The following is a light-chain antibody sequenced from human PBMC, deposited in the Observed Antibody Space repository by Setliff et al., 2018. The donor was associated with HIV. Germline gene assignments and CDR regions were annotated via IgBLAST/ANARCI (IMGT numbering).Light chain of an antibody. CDR3: QSYDSSLSGYV. CDR2: G. J-gene: IGLJ1*01. Sequence: QSVLTQPPSVSGAPGQRVTISCTGSSSNIGAGYDVHWYQQLPGTAPKLLIYGNRPSGAPDRFSGSKSGTSASLAITGLQAEDEADYYCQSYDSSLSGYVFGTGTKVTVL. CDR1: SSNIGAGYD. V-gene: IGLV1-40*01.